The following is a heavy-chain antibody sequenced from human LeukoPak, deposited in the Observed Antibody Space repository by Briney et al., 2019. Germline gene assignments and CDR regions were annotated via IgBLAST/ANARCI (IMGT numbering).Heavy chain of an antibody. CDR2: IYPGDSDT. D-gene: IGHD6-6*01. Sequence: GESLKISCKGSGCSFTSYWIGWVRQMPGKGLEWMGIIYPGDSDTRYSPSFQGQVTISADKSISTAYLQWSSLKASDTAMYYCARLGVAARPGFSHFDYWGQGTLVTVSS. CDR1: GCSFTSYW. J-gene: IGHJ4*02. CDR3: ARLGVAARPGFSHFDY. V-gene: IGHV5-51*01.